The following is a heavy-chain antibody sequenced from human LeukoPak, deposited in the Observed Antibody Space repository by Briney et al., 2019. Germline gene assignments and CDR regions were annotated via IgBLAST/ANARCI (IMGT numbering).Heavy chain of an antibody. Sequence: PGGSLRLSCAASGFTFSSYAMSWVRQAPGKGLEWVSAISGSGGSTYYADSVKGRFTISRDNSKNTLYLQMNSLRAEDTAVYYCVKDRSKNYDILTGYYWWGQGTLVTVSS. CDR3: VKDRSKNYDILTGYYW. CDR2: ISGSGGST. V-gene: IGHV3-23*01. D-gene: IGHD3-9*01. J-gene: IGHJ4*02. CDR1: GFTFSSYA.